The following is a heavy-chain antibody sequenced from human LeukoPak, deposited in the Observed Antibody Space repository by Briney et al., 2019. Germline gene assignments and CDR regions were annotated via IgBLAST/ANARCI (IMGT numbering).Heavy chain of an antibody. Sequence: SVKVSCKASGGTFSSYAISWVRQAPGQGLEWMGRIIPILGIANYAQKFQDRVTITADKSTSTAFMELSSLRSEDTAVYYCARSMVRGVILFDYWGQGTLVTVSS. CDR2: IIPILGIA. CDR3: ARSMVRGVILFDY. V-gene: IGHV1-69*04. CDR1: GGTFSSYA. J-gene: IGHJ4*02. D-gene: IGHD3-10*01.